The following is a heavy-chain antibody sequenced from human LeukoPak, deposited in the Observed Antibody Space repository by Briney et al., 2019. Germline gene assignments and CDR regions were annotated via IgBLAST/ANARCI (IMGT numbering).Heavy chain of an antibody. CDR3: ARSDSSSWYWRYNWFDP. CDR2: IIPIFGTA. D-gene: IGHD6-13*01. Sequence: SVKVSCKASGGTFISYAISWVRQAPGQGLEWMGGIIPIFGTANYAQKFQGRVTITTDESTSTAYMELSSLRSEDTAVYYCARSDSSSWYWRYNWFDPWGQGTLVTVSS. CDR1: GGTFISYA. J-gene: IGHJ5*02. V-gene: IGHV1-69*05.